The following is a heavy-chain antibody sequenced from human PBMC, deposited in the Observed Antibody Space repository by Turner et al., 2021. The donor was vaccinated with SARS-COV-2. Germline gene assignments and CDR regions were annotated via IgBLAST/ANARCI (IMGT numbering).Heavy chain of an antibody. CDR2: ISSSISDI. Sequence: EVQLVESGGGLVMPGGSLRLSFSASAFTFSSYTMYWVRQDPRNGPKWVSSISSSISDINYADSVKGRITISRNNAKNSLYLQMNSLRAEDTAVYYCARGTYYYDSSVYSGTNWFDPWGQGTLVTVSS. V-gene: IGHV3-21*01. CDR1: AFTFSSYT. J-gene: IGHJ5*02. D-gene: IGHD3-22*01. CDR3: ARGTYYYDSSVYSGTNWFDP.